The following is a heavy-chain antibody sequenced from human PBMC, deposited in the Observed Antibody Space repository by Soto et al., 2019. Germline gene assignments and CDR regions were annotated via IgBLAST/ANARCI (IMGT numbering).Heavy chain of an antibody. CDR3: STRAYDTNGYYRFDP. CDR1: GGSFSCHS. Sequence: SETLSLTCAVYGGSFSCHSGTWIRQSPGKGLEWIGDINHSGRVNYSPSLKSRVTISLDTSKNQFSLTLSAVTAADTAMYYCSTRAYDTNGYYRFDPWGQATLVTVSS. D-gene: IGHD3-22*01. CDR2: INHSGRV. J-gene: IGHJ5*01. V-gene: IGHV4-34*01.